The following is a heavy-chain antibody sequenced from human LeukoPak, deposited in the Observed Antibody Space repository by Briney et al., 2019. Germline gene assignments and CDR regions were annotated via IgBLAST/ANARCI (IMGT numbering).Heavy chain of an antibody. CDR3: ARDPYSSD. CDR1: GFSLSDYS. CDR2: IKNDGSST. V-gene: IGHV3-74*01. J-gene: IGHJ4*02. D-gene: IGHD2-21*01. Sequence: GGSLRLSCAASGFSLSDYSMHWVRRAPGKGLVWVSHIKNDGSSTSYAEIVKGRFTISRDNANNALYLQMNSLRAEDTAVYYCARDPYSSDWGQGTLVTVSS.